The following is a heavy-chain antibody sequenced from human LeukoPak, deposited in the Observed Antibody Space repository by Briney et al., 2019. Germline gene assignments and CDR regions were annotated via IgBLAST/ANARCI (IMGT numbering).Heavy chain of an antibody. J-gene: IGHJ4*02. V-gene: IGHV3-21*01. CDR1: GFTLSSYR. Sequence: GGSLRLSCAASGFTLSSYRMNWVRQAPGKGLEWVSSISSNSSYIYYADSVKCRFTISRDNSKNSLYLQMNSLRAEDTAVYYCARDSHGGHYPPAYYFDYWGQGTLGTVSS. CDR3: ARDSHGGHYPPAYYFDY. CDR2: ISSNSSYI. D-gene: IGHD2-15*01.